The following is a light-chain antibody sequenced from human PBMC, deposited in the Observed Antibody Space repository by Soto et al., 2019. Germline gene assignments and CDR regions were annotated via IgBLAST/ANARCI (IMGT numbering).Light chain of an antibody. Sequence: SYELTQPPSVSVAPGQRARITCGGDNIGSKSVHCYQQKPGQAPLLVVYTDRYRPSGIAERVSGSNPGNTDTLTLRRVQPGDEADSSCQLSVSSSHAFYAFGTGPKVTVL. CDR2: TDR. CDR1: NIGSKS. V-gene: IGLV3-21*02. J-gene: IGLJ1*01. CDR3: QLSVSSSHAFYA.